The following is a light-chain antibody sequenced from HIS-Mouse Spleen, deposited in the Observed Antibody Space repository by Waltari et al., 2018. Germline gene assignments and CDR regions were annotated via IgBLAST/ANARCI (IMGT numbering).Light chain of an antibody. J-gene: IGKJ1*01. CDR1: QSVLYSSNTKNY. CDR3: QQYYSTHWT. V-gene: IGKV4-1*01. Sequence: DIVMTQSPDSLAVSLGERATINCKSSQSVLYSSNTKNYLAWYQQKPGQPPKLLIYWASTRESGVPDRFSGSGSGTDFTLTISSLQAEDVAVYYCQQYYSTHWTFGQGTKVEIK. CDR2: WAS.